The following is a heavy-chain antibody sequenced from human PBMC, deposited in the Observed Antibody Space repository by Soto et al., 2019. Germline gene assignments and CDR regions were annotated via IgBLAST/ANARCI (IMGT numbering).Heavy chain of an antibody. V-gene: IGHV1-69*04. D-gene: IGHD2-2*01. CDR3: ARDGSVVPAAAFDY. CDR2: IIPILGIA. J-gene: IGHJ4*02. CDR1: GGTLSSYT. Sequence: SVKVSCKASGGTLSSYTISWVRQAPGQGLEWMGRIIPILGIANYAQKFQGRVTITADKSTSTAYMEQSSLRSEDTAVYYCARDGSVVPAAAFDYWGQGTLVTVSS.